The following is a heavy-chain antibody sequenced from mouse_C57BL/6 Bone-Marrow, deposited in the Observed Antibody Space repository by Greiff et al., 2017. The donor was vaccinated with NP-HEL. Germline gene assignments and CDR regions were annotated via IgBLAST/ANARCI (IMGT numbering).Heavy chain of an antibody. CDR2: ISSGSSTI. J-gene: IGHJ4*01. V-gene: IGHV5-17*01. CDR3: AREGLHAMDY. Sequence: EVQLVESGGGLVKPGGSLKLSCAASGFTFSDYGMHWVRQAPEKGLEWVAYISSGSSTIYYADTVKGRFTISRDNAKNTLFLQMTSLRSEDTAMYYCAREGLHAMDYWGQGTSVTVSS. D-gene: IGHD2-2*01. CDR1: GFTFSDYG.